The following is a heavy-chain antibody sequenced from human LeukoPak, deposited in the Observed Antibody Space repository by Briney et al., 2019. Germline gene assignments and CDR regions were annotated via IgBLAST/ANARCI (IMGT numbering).Heavy chain of an antibody. J-gene: IGHJ4*02. CDR3: AKAHVPTMIRGVVSSD. CDR2: ISPSGGVT. V-gene: IGHV3-23*01. D-gene: IGHD3-10*01. Sequence: GGSLRLSCATSGFTFSSYAMSWVRQAPGKGLEWVSTISPSGGVTFYSDSVRGRFTISRDYSKDTLFLQMNSLRAEGTALYYCAKAHVPTMIRGVVSSDWGQGTLVTVSS. CDR1: GFTFSSYA.